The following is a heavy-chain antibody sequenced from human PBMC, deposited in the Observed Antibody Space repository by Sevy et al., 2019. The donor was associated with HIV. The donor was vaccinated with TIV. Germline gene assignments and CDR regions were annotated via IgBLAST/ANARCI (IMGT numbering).Heavy chain of an antibody. CDR3: ARPYGSGSWEAFDI. CDR2: FSSSSNYI. V-gene: IGHV3-21*01. D-gene: IGHD3-10*01. Sequence: GGSLRLSCAASGFTFSTYTMNWVRQAPGKGLEWVSSFSSSSNYIYYADSVKGRFTISRDNAKNSLYLQMNSLRAEDTALYYCARPYGSGSWEAFDIWGQGTMVTVSS. CDR1: GFTFSTYT. J-gene: IGHJ3*02.